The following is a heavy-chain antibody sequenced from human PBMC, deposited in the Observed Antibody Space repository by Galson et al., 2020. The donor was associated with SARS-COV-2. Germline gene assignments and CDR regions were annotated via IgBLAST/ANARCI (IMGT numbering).Heavy chain of an antibody. CDR3: AKRAIMITFGGVIVKPWYFDL. CDR1: GFTFSSYA. Sequence: GESLKISCAASGFTFSSYAMSWVRQAPGKGLEWVSAISGSGGSTYYADSVKGRFTISRDNSKNTLYLQMNSLRAEDTAVYYCAKRAIMITFGGVIVKPWYFDLWGRGTLVTVSS. V-gene: IGHV3-23*01. CDR2: ISGSGGST. J-gene: IGHJ2*01. D-gene: IGHD3-16*02.